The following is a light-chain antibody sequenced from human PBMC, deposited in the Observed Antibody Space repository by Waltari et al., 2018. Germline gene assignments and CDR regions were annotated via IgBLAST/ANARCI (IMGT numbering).Light chain of an antibody. V-gene: IGKV3-15*01. J-gene: IGKJ1*01. CDR1: QSVSSN. CDR3: QENNNWPPVWT. Sequence: EIVLTQSPVTLSVAPGVIVTLFCRASQSVSSNLAWYQQKPGQAPMLLIYGASIRATCIPARFSGSGSGTEFTLAISSLQSEDFAVYFCQENNNWPPVWTFGQGTNVEIK. CDR2: GAS.